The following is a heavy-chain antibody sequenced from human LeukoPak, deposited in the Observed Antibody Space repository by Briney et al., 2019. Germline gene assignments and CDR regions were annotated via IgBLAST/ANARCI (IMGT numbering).Heavy chain of an antibody. J-gene: IGHJ5*02. D-gene: IGHD5-18*01. CDR2: IIPIFGTA. Sequence: SVKVSCKASGGTFSSYAISWVRQAPGQGLEWMGGIIPIFGTANYAQKFQGRVTITTDESTSTAYMELSSLRSEDTAVYYCARVVGDTAIGIDPWGQGTLVTVSS. V-gene: IGHV1-69*05. CDR1: GGTFSSYA. CDR3: ARVVGDTAIGIDP.